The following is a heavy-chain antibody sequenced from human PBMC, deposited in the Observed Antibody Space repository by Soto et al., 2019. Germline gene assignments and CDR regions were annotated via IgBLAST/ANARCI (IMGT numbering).Heavy chain of an antibody. V-gene: IGHV1-2*04. CDR3: ARDRLAAAAAPYGMDV. Sequence: ASVKVSCKASGYTFTGYYMHWVRQALGQGLEWMGWINPNSGGTNYAQKFQGWVTMTRDTSISTAYMELSRLRSDDTAVYYCARDRLAAAAAPYGMDVWGQGTTVTVSS. D-gene: IGHD6-13*01. J-gene: IGHJ6*02. CDR1: GYTFTGYY. CDR2: INPNSGGT.